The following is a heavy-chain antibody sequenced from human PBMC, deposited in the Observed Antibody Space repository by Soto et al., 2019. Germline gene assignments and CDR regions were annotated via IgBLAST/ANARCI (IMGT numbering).Heavy chain of an antibody. CDR1: GGXISSSNYY. Sequence: SETLSLTCTVSGGXISSSNYYWGWIRQPPGKGLEWIGSVYYSGNTYYNPSLKSRVTISVDTSKNQFSLKLNSVTAADTAVYYCARGIAATGLFDYWGQGTLVTVSS. V-gene: IGHV4-39*01. CDR3: ARGIAATGLFDY. CDR2: VYYSGNT. J-gene: IGHJ4*02. D-gene: IGHD6-13*01.